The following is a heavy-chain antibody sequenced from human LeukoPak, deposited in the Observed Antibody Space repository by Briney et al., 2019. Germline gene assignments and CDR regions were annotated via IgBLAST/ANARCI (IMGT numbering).Heavy chain of an antibody. D-gene: IGHD1-26*01. Sequence: SETLSLTCTVSGYSISSGYYWGWIRQPPGKGLEWIGSIYHSGSTYYNPSLKSRVTISVDTSKNQFSLELSSVTAADTAVYYCARDYSGSHDYWGQGTLVTVSS. CDR1: GYSISSGYY. J-gene: IGHJ4*02. CDR2: IYHSGST. V-gene: IGHV4-38-2*02. CDR3: ARDYSGSHDY.